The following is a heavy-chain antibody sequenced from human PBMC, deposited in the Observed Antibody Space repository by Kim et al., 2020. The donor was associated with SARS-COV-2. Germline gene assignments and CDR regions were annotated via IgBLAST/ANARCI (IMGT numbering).Heavy chain of an antibody. Sequence: GGSLRLSCAASGFTFSTYWMHWVRLAPGKGLVWVSHINSDASITSYADSAKGRFTISRDNAKNTLSLQMNSLRAEDTAVYYCAGSVGDFAWFDPGGQGTLVTVSS. CDR3: AGSVGDFAWFDP. CDR2: INSDASIT. D-gene: IGHD4-17*01. J-gene: IGHJ5*02. CDR1: GFTFSTYW. V-gene: IGHV3-74*03.